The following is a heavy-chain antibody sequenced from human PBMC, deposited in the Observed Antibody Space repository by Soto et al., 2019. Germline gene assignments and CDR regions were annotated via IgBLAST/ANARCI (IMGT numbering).Heavy chain of an antibody. CDR2: VIPILGTA. CDR1: GGTFSSYA. V-gene: IGHV1-69*01. CDR3: ASRTVEMATTYPCRQYYYYGMDV. D-gene: IGHD5-12*01. Sequence: QVQLVQPGAELKKPGSSVKVSCKASGGTFSSYAISWVRQSPGQGLEWMGGVIPILGTANYAQKFQGRVTITADESRSTADMERSSMRCEDTAVYYCASRTVEMATTYPCRQYYYYGMDVWGQGTPVTVSS. J-gene: IGHJ6*02.